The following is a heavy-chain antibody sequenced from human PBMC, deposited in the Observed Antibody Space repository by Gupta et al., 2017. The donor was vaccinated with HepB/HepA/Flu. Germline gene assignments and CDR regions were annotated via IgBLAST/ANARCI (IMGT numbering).Heavy chain of an antibody. Sequence: QVQLVESGGGVVQPGRSLRLSCAASGFTFRPYGMHWVRQAPGKGLEWVALISYDGSNTYYGDSVKGRFTISRDNSKNTLYLQMNSLRVEDTAIYYCAKVGYSTSGNFDYWGQGTPVTVSS. CDR1: GFTFRPYG. J-gene: IGHJ4*02. V-gene: IGHV3-30*18. CDR2: ISYDGSNT. D-gene: IGHD2-8*01. CDR3: AKVGYSTSGNFDY.